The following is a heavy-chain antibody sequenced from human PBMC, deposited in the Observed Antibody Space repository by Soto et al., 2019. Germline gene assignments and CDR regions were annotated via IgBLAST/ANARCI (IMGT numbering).Heavy chain of an antibody. J-gene: IGHJ3*02. V-gene: IGHV5-51*01. D-gene: IGHD3-3*01. CDR3: TRTGVSSTFEI. Sequence: AESLKISCKGSGFSFSSYWIGWVRQMPGKGLECMGIIYPRDSDTRYNPSFQGQVTISVDTSISTAYLQWSSLRTSDTAMYYCTRTGVSSTFEIWGQGTMVTVSS. CDR1: GFSFSSYW. CDR2: IYPRDSDT.